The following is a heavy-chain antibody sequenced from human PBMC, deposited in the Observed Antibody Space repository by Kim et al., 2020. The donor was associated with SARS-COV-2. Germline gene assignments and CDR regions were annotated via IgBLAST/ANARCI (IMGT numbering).Heavy chain of an antibody. CDR3: ARAVWQQLVGSDAFDI. Sequence: KFQGRVTITADKSTSTAYMELSSLRSEDTAVYYCARAVWQQLVGSDAFDIWGQGTMVTVSS. D-gene: IGHD6-13*01. V-gene: IGHV1-69*04. J-gene: IGHJ3*02.